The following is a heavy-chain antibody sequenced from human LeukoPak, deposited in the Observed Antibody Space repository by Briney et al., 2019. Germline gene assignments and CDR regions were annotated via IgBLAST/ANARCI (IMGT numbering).Heavy chain of an antibody. V-gene: IGHV3-20*04. D-gene: IGHD2-15*01. J-gene: IGHJ6*03. CDR1: GFSFS. CDR3: VRGGGSIRHSYYYYVDV. CDR2: ITWNGGSA. Sequence: PGGSLRLPCAASGFSFSMSWVRQAPGQGPEWVSGITWNGGSADYAASVKGRFTISRDNARNSLYLQMNSLRDEDTALYYCVRGGGSIRHSYYYYVDVWGKGTSVTVSS.